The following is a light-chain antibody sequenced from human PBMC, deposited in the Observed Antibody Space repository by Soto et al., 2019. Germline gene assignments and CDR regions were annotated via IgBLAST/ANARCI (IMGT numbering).Light chain of an antibody. Sequence: AIRMTQSPSSLSASTGDRVTITCRASQGISSYLAWYQQKPGKAPKLLIYDASTLQSEVPSRFSGSGSGTDFTLTISCLQSEDLATYYCQQYYTYPQTFGQGTKVEIK. CDR3: QQYYTYPQT. J-gene: IGKJ1*01. CDR1: QGISSY. V-gene: IGKV1-8*01. CDR2: DAS.